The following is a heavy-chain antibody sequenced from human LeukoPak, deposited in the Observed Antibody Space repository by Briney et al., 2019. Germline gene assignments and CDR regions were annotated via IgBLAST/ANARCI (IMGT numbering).Heavy chain of an antibody. J-gene: IGHJ6*02. CDR2: MNPNSGNT. Sequence: ASVKVSCKASGYTFTSYDINWVRQATGQGLEWMGWMNPNSGNTGYAQKFQGRVPMTRNTSISTAYMELSSLRSEDTAVYYCAYQLLYGADYYGMDVWGQGTTVTVSS. V-gene: IGHV1-8*01. D-gene: IGHD2-2*02. CDR1: GYTFTSYD. CDR3: AYQLLYGADYYGMDV.